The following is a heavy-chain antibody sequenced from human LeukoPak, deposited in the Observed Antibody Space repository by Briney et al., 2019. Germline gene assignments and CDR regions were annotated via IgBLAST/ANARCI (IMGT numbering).Heavy chain of an antibody. CDR2: ISAYNGNT. D-gene: IGHD3-10*01. Sequence: GASVKVSCKASGYTFTSYGISWVRQAPGQGLEWMGWISAYNGNTNYAQKLQGRVTMTTDTSTSTAYMELSSLRSEDTAVYYCARGLTVPRLLWEYYYMDVWGKGTTVTVSS. CDR3: ARGLTVPRLLWEYYYMDV. V-gene: IGHV1-18*01. J-gene: IGHJ6*03. CDR1: GYTFTSYG.